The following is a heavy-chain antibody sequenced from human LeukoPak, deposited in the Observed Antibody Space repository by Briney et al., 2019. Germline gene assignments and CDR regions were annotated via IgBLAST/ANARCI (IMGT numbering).Heavy chain of an antibody. CDR1: GYTFTGYY. CDR3: AGFFADTYYYGSGSYGGFEYFQH. D-gene: IGHD3-10*01. CDR2: INPNSGGT. V-gene: IGHV1-2*02. Sequence: ASVKVSCKASGYTFTGYYMHWVRQAPGQGLEWMGWINPNSGGTNYAQKFQGRVTMTRDTSISTAYMELSRLRSDDTAVYYCAGFFADTYYYGSGSYGGFEYFQHWGQGTLVTVSS. J-gene: IGHJ1*01.